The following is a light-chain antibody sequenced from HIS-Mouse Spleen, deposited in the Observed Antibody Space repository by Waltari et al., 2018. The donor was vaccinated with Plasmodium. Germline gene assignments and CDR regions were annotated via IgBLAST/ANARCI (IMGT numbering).Light chain of an antibody. CDR3: MIWPSNASGV. Sequence: QPVLTQPPSSSASPGESASLTCTLPSDITVGSSNLSCYQQNPGSPPRYRLYYYSDSDNGQGSGVPSRFSGSKDASANTGILLISGLQSEDEADYYCMIWPSNASGVFGGGTKLTVL. CDR1: SDITVGSSN. J-gene: IGLJ3*02. CDR2: YYSDSDN. V-gene: IGLV5-37*01.